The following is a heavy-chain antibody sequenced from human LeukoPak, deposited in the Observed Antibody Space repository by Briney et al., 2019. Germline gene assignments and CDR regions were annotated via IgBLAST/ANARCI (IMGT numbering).Heavy chain of an antibody. V-gene: IGHV4-59*02. J-gene: IGHJ4*02. D-gene: IGHD2-15*01. CDR1: GDSVSNYY. Sequence: PSETLSLTCTVSGDSVSNYYWSWLRLPPGKGLEWVGYIDKSGSTNYNPSLERRVIISVDTSKNQLSLNLISVTAADTAVYYCARVPSRRCNDGTCYPIFDSWGQGTLVTVSS. CDR2: IDKSGST. CDR3: ARVPSRRCNDGTCYPIFDS.